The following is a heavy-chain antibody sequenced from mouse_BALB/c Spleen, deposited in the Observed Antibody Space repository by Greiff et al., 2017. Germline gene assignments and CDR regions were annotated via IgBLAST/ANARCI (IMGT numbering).Heavy chain of an antibody. V-gene: IGHV3-8*02. CDR1: GDSITSGY. Sequence: VQLKESGPSLVKPSQTLSLTCSVTGDSITSGYWNWIRKFPGNKLEYMVYISYSGSTYYNPSLKSRISITRDTSKNQYYLQLNSVTTEDTATYYCARWYGNYDYYAMDYWGQGTAVTVST. CDR3: ARWYGNYDYYAMDY. CDR2: ISYSGST. J-gene: IGHJ4*01. D-gene: IGHD2-10*02.